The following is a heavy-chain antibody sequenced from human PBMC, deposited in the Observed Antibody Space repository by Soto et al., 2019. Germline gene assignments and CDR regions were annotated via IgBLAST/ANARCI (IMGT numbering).Heavy chain of an antibody. D-gene: IGHD6-19*01. CDR2: IIPILGIA. CDR3: ARDASGGSSSGLSYRYNWFDP. V-gene: IGHV1-69*08. J-gene: IGHJ5*02. Sequence: QVQLVQSGAEVKKPGSSVKVSCKASGGTCSSYTISWVRQAPGQGLEWMGRIIPILGIANYAQKFQGRVTITADKSTSTAYMELSSLRSEDTAVYYCARDASGGSSSGLSYRYNWFDPWGQGTLVTVSS. CDR1: GGTCSSYT.